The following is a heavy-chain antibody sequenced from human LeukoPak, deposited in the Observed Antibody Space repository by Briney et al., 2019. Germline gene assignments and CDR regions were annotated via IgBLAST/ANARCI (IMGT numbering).Heavy chain of an antibody. CDR3: AREDIVVVPAAYDY. J-gene: IGHJ4*02. Sequence: GASVKVSCKASGGTFSSYAISWVRQAPGQGLEWMGGIIPIFGTANYAQKFQGRVTITADKSTSTAYMELSRLRSDDTAVYYCAREDIVVVPAAYDYWGQGTLVTVSS. CDR2: IIPIFGTA. V-gene: IGHV1-69*06. D-gene: IGHD2-2*01. CDR1: GGTFSSYA.